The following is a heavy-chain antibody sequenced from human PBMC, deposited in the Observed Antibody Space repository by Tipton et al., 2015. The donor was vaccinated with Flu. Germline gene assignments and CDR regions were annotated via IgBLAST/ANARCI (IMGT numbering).Heavy chain of an antibody. J-gene: IGHJ4*02. Sequence: LRLSCTVSGGSISSYYWSWIRQPAGKGLEWIGRIYTSGSTNYNPSLKSRVTMSVDTSKNQFSLKLSSVTAADTAVYYCARDGTYGDYLLDYWGKGTLVTVSS. CDR2: IYTSGST. CDR3: ARDGTYGDYLLDY. CDR1: GGSISSYY. V-gene: IGHV4-4*07. D-gene: IGHD4-17*01.